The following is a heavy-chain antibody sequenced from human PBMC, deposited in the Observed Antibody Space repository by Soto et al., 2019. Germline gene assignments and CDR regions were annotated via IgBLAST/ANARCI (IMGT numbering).Heavy chain of an antibody. CDR1: GFTFSSYT. J-gene: IGHJ6*02. Sequence: GGSLRLSCAASGFTFSSYTFNWVRQAPGKGLEWVSCISTTSGYIYYADSVKGRFTFSRDNARNSLYLQMNSLRVEDTAVYYCARKGYGEYGGMDVWGQGTMVTVSS. D-gene: IGHD4-17*01. V-gene: IGHV3-21*01. CDR2: ISTTSGYI. CDR3: ARKGYGEYGGMDV.